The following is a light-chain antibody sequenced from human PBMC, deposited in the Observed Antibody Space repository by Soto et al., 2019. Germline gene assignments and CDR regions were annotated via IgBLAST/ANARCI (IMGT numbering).Light chain of an antibody. CDR1: SSNIGSNY. V-gene: IGLV1-47*01. Sequence: QSVLTQPPSASGTPGQRVTISCSGRSSNIGSNYVYWYQQLPGRAPKLLIYRNNQRPSGVPDRFSGSKSGTSASLAISGLRSEDEAAYYCAAWDDSLSGWVFGGGTKLTVL. J-gene: IGLJ3*02. CDR2: RNN. CDR3: AAWDDSLSGWV.